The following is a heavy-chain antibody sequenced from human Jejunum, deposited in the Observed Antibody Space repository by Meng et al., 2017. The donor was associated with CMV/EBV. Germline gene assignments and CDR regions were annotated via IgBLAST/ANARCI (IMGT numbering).Heavy chain of an antibody. CDR3: AKGLNGNFFDH. V-gene: IGHV3-33*06. Sequence: SCAASGVTFSSFGMHWVRRAPGKGLAWVAVIWRDGDNDNYADSVKGRFTISRDNSKNTVYLQMNSLRAEDTAVYYCAKGLNGNFFDHWGQGTLVTVSS. D-gene: IGHD3/OR15-3a*01. CDR1: GVTFSSFG. CDR2: IWRDGDND. J-gene: IGHJ4*02.